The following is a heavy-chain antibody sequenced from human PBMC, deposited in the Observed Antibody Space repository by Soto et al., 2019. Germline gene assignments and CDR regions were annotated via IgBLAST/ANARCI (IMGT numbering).Heavy chain of an antibody. V-gene: IGHV4-31*03. Sequence: QVQLQESGPGLVKPSQTLSLTCTLSGNSIATGAYYWSWIRQHPGKGLEWLGYISSSGTTYYNPSLKRRLTMSSDTSKNQFSLILTAVTAADTAVYYCAGVGRSTTPLGAFDIWGPGTMVTVSS. CDR2: ISSSGTT. CDR1: GNSIATGAYY. CDR3: AGVGRSTTPLGAFDI. J-gene: IGHJ3*02. D-gene: IGHD2-2*01.